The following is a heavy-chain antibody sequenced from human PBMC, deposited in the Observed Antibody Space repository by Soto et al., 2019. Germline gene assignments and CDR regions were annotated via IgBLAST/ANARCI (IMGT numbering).Heavy chain of an antibody. D-gene: IGHD3-22*01. Sequence: EVQLLESGGDLVQPGGSLRLSCAASGFIFSNYAMTWVRQAPGKGPEWVSTFTSGGSTYYRDTVKRRFTISRDNSKSTLYLQMISLSAEDTVVYYSERTDNYSSQSSGRANRFDYWGQGSMVNISP. CDR2: FTSGGST. CDR1: GFIFSNYA. CDR3: ERTDNYSSQSSGRANRFDY. V-gene: IGHV3-23*02. J-gene: IGHJ4*02.